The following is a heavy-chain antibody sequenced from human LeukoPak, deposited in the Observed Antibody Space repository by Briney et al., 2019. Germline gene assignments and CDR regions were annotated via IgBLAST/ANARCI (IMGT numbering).Heavy chain of an antibody. V-gene: IGHV4-39*07. CDR3: ARDRAAAGKASDY. CDR1: GGSTSSSSYY. J-gene: IGHJ4*02. Sequence: PSETLSLTCTVSGGSTSSSSYYWGWIRQPPGKGLEWIGSIYYSGSTYYNPSLKSRVTISVDTSKNQFSLKLSSVTAADTAVYYCARDRAAAGKASDYWGQGTLVTVSS. D-gene: IGHD6-13*01. CDR2: IYYSGST.